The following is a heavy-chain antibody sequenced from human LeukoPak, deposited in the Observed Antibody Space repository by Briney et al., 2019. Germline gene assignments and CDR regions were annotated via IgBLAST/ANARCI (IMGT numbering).Heavy chain of an antibody. J-gene: IGHJ6*02. Sequence: PGGSLRLSCAASGFTFSSYAMSWVRQAPGKGLEWVSAISGSGGSTYYADSVKGRFTISRDNSKNTLYLQMNSLRAEDTAVYYCAKGSLGSSGAGYYYYYGMDAWGQGTTVTVSS. CDR3: AKGSLGSSGAGYYYYYGMDA. D-gene: IGHD6-6*01. CDR2: ISGSGGST. CDR1: GFTFSSYA. V-gene: IGHV3-23*01.